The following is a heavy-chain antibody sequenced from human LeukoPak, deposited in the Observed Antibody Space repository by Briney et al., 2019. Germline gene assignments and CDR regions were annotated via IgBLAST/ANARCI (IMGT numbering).Heavy chain of an antibody. D-gene: IGHD2-15*01. J-gene: IGHJ4*02. V-gene: IGHV3-7*01. CDR2: IKEDGTEK. CDR1: GGSISSSSYY. Sequence: ETLSLTCTVSGGSISSSSYYWGWIRQPPGKGLEWVANIKEDGTEKNLVDSVKGRFTISRDDARNSLYLQMNSLRAEDTAVYYCARDREVAFGAWGQGTLVTVSS. CDR3: ARDREVAFGA.